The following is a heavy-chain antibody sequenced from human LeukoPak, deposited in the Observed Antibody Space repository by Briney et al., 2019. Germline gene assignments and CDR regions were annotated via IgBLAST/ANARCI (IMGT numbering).Heavy chain of an antibody. CDR1: GFTFSSYE. Sequence: PGGSLRLSCAASGFTFSSYEMNWVRQAPGKGLEWVSYISSSGSTIYYADSVKGRFTISRDNAKNSLYLQMNSLRAEDTAVYHCAGKQGSGSLRPLDYWGQGTLVTVSS. CDR3: AGKQGSGSLRPLDY. V-gene: IGHV3-48*03. D-gene: IGHD3-10*01. J-gene: IGHJ4*02. CDR2: ISSSGSTI.